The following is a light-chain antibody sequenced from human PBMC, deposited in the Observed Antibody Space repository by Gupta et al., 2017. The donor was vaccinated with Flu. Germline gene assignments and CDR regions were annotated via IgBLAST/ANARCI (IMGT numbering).Light chain of an antibody. V-gene: IGLV3-25*02. J-gene: IGLJ1*01. Sequence: SFEVTQAPSVSVSPGQTAKITCAGDVLTKKNVHWDQQKPGQAPMLIIYKDTERPSGIPARFSGSRSGTTVTLTISGVKEEEEADYYCQSLDSSATYVFGGGTKVTVL. CDR2: KDT. CDR1: VLTKKN. CDR3: QSLDSSATYV.